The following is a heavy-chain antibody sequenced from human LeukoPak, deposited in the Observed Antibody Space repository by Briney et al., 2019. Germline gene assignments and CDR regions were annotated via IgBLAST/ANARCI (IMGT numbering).Heavy chain of an antibody. J-gene: IGHJ3*02. CDR1: GFTFSSYG. Sequence: GGSLRLSCAASGFTFSSYGMHWDRQAPGRGLEWVAVIWYDGSNKYYADSVKGRFTISRDNSKNTLYLQMNSLRAEDTAVYYCAREEESSGRYRGYDAFDIWGQGTMVTVSS. CDR3: AREEESSGRYRGYDAFDI. D-gene: IGHD6-19*01. V-gene: IGHV3-33*08. CDR2: IWYDGSNK.